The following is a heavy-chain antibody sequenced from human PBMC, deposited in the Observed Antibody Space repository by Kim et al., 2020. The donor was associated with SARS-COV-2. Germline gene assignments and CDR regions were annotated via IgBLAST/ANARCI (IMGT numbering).Heavy chain of an antibody. CDR1: GGTFSSYA. Sequence: SVKVSCKASGGTFSSYAISWVRQAPGQGLEWMGGIIPIFGTANYAQKFQGRVTITADESTSTAYMELSSLRSEDTAVYYCARHRKDIVVVPAAIEGWFDPWGQGTLVTVSS. D-gene: IGHD2-2*01. V-gene: IGHV1-69*13. J-gene: IGHJ5*02. CDR3: ARHRKDIVVVPAAIEGWFDP. CDR2: IIPIFGTA.